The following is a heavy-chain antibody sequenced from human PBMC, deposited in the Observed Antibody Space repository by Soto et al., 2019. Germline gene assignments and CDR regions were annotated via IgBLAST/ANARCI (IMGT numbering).Heavy chain of an antibody. V-gene: IGHV1-69*01. CDR2: IIPIPGTA. Sequence: QVQLVQSAAEVKKPGSSVKVSCKASGGTFGSYAISWVRQAPGQGLEWMGGIIPIPGTANYAQKFQGRVTIAADDSTSTAYMELSSLRSEDTAVYYCPRSQGSSTSLEIYYYYYCGMDVWGQGTTVTVSS. CDR3: PRSQGSSTSLEIYYYYYCGMDV. CDR1: GGTFGSYA. J-gene: IGHJ6*02. D-gene: IGHD2-2*01.